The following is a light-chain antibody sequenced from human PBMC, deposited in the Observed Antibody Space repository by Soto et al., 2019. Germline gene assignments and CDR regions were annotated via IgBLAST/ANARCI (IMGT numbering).Light chain of an antibody. V-gene: IGKV3-15*01. CDR3: QQYNNWPPRIT. CDR2: GAS. J-gene: IGKJ4*01. CDR1: QSVSSN. Sequence: EIVMTQSPATLSLSPGERATLSCRASQSVSSNLAWYQQKPGQAPRLLIYGASTRATGIPARVSGSGSGTEFALTISSLQSEAYAVYYCQQYNNWPPRITFGGGTKVEIK.